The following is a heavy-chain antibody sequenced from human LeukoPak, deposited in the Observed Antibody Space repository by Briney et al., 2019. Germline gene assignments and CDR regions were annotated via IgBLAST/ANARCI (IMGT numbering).Heavy chain of an antibody. D-gene: IGHD2-2*01. J-gene: IGHJ5*02. CDR1: GVSISSNNW. CDR2: MYHSGTI. V-gene: IGHV4-4*02. Sequence: SSETLYLTCTVSGVSISSNNWWNWVRQPPGKGLEWIGEMYHSGTINYNPSLKSRVTISVDNSKNQFSLKLSSVTAADTAVYYCARVEGGCSRTSCYFDPWGQGTLVTVSS. CDR3: ARVEGGCSRTSCYFDP.